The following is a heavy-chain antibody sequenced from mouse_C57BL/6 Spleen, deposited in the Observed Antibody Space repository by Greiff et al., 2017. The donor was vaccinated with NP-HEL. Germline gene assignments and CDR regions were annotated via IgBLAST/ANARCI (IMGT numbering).Heavy chain of an antibody. Sequence: DVKLQESGPVLVKPGASVKMSCKASGYTFTDYYMNWVKQSHGKSLEWIGVINPYNGGTSYNQKFKGKATLTVDKSSSTAYMELNSLTSEDSAVYYCARRDGSSPRYFDVWGTGTTVTVSS. J-gene: IGHJ1*03. D-gene: IGHD1-1*01. V-gene: IGHV1-19*01. CDR1: GYTFTDYY. CDR3: ARRDGSSPRYFDV. CDR2: INPYNGGT.